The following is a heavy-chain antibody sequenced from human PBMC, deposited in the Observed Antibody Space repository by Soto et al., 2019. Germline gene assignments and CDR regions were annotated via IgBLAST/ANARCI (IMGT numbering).Heavy chain of an antibody. Sequence: EVQLVESGGGLIQPGGSLRLSCAASGFTVSSNYMSWVRQAPGKGLEWVSVIYSGGSTYYADSVKGRFTISRDNSKNTLYLQMNSLRAEDTAVYYCARAGRGYSYGYDHWGQGTLVTVSS. J-gene: IGHJ4*02. D-gene: IGHD5-18*01. CDR2: IYSGGST. V-gene: IGHV3-53*01. CDR1: GFTVSSNY. CDR3: ARAGRGYSYGYDH.